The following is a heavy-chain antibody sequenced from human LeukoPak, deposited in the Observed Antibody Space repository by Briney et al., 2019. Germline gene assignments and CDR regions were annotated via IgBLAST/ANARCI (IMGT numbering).Heavy chain of an antibody. J-gene: IGHJ3*02. D-gene: IGHD3-10*02. Sequence: KASETLSLTCAVYGGSFSDYYWSWIRQPPGKGLEWIGEINHGGSTNYNPSLKSRVTISVDTSKNQFSLKLTSVTAADTAVYYCASCLSFYYVPAGHQVRDAFDIWGQGTMVIVSS. CDR1: GGSFSDYY. V-gene: IGHV4-34*01. CDR2: INHGGST. CDR3: ASCLSFYYVPAGHQVRDAFDI.